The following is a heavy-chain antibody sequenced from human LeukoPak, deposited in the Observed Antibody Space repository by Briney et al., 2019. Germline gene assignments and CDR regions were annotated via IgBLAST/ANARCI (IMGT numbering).Heavy chain of an antibody. J-gene: IGHJ5*02. CDR2: TYYRSRWYK. Sequence: PSQTLSLTCVISGDSVSNNSASCNWIRQSPSRGLEWLGRTYYRSRWYKDYAVSVKSRITINPDTSKNQFSLQLNSVTPEDTAVYYCARWLTTWGQGTLVTVSS. D-gene: IGHD3-9*01. CDR3: ARWLTT. V-gene: IGHV6-1*01. CDR1: GDSVSNNSAS.